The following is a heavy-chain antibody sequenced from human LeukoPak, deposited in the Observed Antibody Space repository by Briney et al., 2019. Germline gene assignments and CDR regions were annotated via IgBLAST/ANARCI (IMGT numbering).Heavy chain of an antibody. CDR3: AYRPPGDESFDI. D-gene: IGHD3-16*01. J-gene: IGHJ3*02. V-gene: IGHV1-8*01. Sequence: GASVKVSCKASGYTFTSYDINWVRQATGQGLEWMGWMNPNSGNTGYAQKFQGRVTMTRNTSISTAYMELSSLRSEDTAVYYCAYRPPGDESFDIWGQGTLVTVSS. CDR2: MNPNSGNT. CDR1: GYTFTSYD.